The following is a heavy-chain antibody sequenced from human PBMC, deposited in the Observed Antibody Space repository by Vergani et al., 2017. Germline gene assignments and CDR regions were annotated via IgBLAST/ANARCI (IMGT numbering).Heavy chain of an antibody. Sequence: QVQLVQSGAEVKKPGSSVKVSCKASGGTFSSYAISWVRQAPGQGLEWMGGIIPIFGTANYAQKFQGRVTMTRNTSISTAYMELSSLRSEDTAVYYCARAMVTFEGLGYWGQGTLVTVSS. CDR1: GGTFSSYA. CDR3: ARAMVTFEGLGY. V-gene: IGHV1-69*06. D-gene: IGHD5-18*01. CDR2: IIPIFGTA. J-gene: IGHJ4*02.